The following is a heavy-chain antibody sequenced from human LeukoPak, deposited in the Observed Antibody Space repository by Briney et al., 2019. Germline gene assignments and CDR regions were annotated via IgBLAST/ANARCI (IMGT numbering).Heavy chain of an antibody. V-gene: IGHV4-31*03. CDR3: ARVPAARDLYYFDY. CDR2: IYYSGST. Sequence: SETLSLTCTVSGGSISSGGYYWSWTRQHPGKGLEWIGYIYYSGSTYYNPSLKSRVTISVDTSKNQFSLKLSSVTAADTAVYYCARVPAARDLYYFDYWGQGTLVTVSS. J-gene: IGHJ4*02. D-gene: IGHD2-2*01. CDR1: GGSISSGGYY.